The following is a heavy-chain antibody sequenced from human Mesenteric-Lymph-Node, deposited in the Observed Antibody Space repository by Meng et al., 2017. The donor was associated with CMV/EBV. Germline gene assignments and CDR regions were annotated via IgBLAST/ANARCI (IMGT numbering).Heavy chain of an antibody. Sequence: GESLKISCAASGFTFSSCEMNWVGQAPGKGLEWISDISGSGRTIHYADSVKGRFIISRDNAKNSLYLQMNSLRADDTSVYYCAGDFSGNYAYAAFAIWGQGTTVTVSS. CDR2: ISGSGRTI. V-gene: IGHV3-48*03. J-gene: IGHJ3*02. CDR3: AGDFSGNYAYAAFAI. D-gene: IGHD1-26*01. CDR1: GFTFSSCE.